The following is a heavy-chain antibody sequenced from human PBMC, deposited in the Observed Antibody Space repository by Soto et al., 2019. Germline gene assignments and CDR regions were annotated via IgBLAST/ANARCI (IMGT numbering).Heavy chain of an antibody. CDR2: ISSSSSTI. D-gene: IGHD3-9*01. CDR1: GFTFSSYS. CDR3: ATIRTGYDY. V-gene: IGHV3-48*01. J-gene: IGHJ4*02. Sequence: EVKLVESRGGLVQPGGSLRLSCAASGFTFSSYSMNWVRQAPGKGLEWVSYISSSSSTIYYADSVKGRFTISRDNAKNSLYLQMNSLRAEDTAVYYCATIRTGYDYWGQGTLVTVSS.